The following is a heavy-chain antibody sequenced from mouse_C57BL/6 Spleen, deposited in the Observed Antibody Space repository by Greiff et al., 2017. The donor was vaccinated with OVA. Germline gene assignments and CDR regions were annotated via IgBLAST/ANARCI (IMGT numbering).Heavy chain of an antibody. CDR2: IRSKSNNYAT. V-gene: IGHV10-1*01. CDR3: VRQRGVYYYGSNWYFDV. CDR1: GFSFNTYA. D-gene: IGHD1-1*01. J-gene: IGHJ1*03. Sequence: EVKVVESGGGLVQPKGSLKLSCAASGFSFNTYAMNWVRQAPGKGLEWVARIRSKSNNYATYYADSVKDRFTISRDDSESMLYLQMNNLKTEDTAMYYCVRQRGVYYYGSNWYFDVWGTGTTVTVSS.